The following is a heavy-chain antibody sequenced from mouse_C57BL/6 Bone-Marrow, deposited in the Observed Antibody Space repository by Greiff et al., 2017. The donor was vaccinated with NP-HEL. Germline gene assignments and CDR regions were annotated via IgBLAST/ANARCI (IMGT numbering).Heavy chain of an antibody. CDR2: INPNNGGT. J-gene: IGHJ2*01. D-gene: IGHD2-4*01. V-gene: IGHV1-22*01. Sequence: EVQLQQSGPELVKPGASVKMSCKASGYTFTDYNMHWVKQSHGKSLEWIGYINPNNGGTSYNQKFKGKATLTVNKSSSTAYMELRSLTSEDSAVYYCARFGYYDYDFFDYWGQGTTLTVSS. CDR1: GYTFTDYN. CDR3: ARFGYYDYDFFDY.